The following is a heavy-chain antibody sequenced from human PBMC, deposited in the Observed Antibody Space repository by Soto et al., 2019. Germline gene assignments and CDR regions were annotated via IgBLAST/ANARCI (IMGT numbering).Heavy chain of an antibody. CDR2: IYTSGST. CDR1: GGSISSYY. J-gene: IGHJ4*02. V-gene: IGHV4-4*07. D-gene: IGHD3-22*01. Sequence: SETLSLTCTVSGGSISSYYWSWIRQPAGKGLEWIGRIYTSGSTNYNPSLKSRVTMSVDTSKNQFSLKLSSVTAADTAVYYCAREGTYYDSSGYNPVFDYWGQGTLVTVS. CDR3: AREGTYYDSSGYNPVFDY.